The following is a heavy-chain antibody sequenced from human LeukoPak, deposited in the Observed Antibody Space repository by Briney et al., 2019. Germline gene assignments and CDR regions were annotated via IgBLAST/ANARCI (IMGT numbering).Heavy chain of an antibody. CDR3: ARVWQDNSGVDY. CDR2: ISSTGITI. CDR1: GFTFSGYH. Sequence: PGVSLRHSCAASGFTFSGYHINWVRQAPGRGLEWISNISSTGITINYADSVKGRFAISRDNAKSSLYLQMNSLRDEDTAVYYCARVWQDNSGVDYWGQGTLVTVSS. D-gene: IGHD2-21*01. V-gene: IGHV3-48*02. J-gene: IGHJ4*02.